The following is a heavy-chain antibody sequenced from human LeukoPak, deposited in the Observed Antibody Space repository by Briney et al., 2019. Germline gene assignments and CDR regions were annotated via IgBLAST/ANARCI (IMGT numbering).Heavy chain of an antibody. D-gene: IGHD5-24*01. CDR2: ISSSGSTI. CDR3: TRTVEMAFF. Sequence: GGSLRLSCAAPGFTFSSYSMNWVRQAPGKGLEWVSYISSSGSTIYYADSVKGRFTISRDNAKNTLYLQMNSLRAEDTAVYYCTRTVEMAFFWGQGTLVTVSS. CDR1: GFTFSSYS. V-gene: IGHV3-48*04. J-gene: IGHJ4*02.